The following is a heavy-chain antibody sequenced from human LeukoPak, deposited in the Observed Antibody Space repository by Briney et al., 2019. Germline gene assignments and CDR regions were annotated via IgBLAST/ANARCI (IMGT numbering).Heavy chain of an antibody. CDR2: INPSGGST. D-gene: IGHD3-22*01. Sequence: GSVKVSCKASGYIFTSYYMHWVRQAPGQGLEWMGIINPSGGSTSYVQKFPGRVTMTRDTSTSTVYMELSSLRSEDTAVYYCARGRVYYDSSGYQGLDYWGQGTLVTVSS. CDR1: GYIFTSYY. CDR3: ARGRVYYDSSGYQGLDY. J-gene: IGHJ4*02. V-gene: IGHV1-46*01.